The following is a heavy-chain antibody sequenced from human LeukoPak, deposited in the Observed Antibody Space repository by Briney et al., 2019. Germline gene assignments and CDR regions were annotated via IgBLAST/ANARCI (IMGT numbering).Heavy chain of an antibody. V-gene: IGHV3-21*01. CDR2: ISSSSSYI. CDR3: ARDLRSGSYPYDY. Sequence: GGSLRLSCAASGFTFSSYSMNWVRQAPGKGLEWVSSISSSSSYIYYADSVKGRFTISRDNAKNSLYLQMNSLRAEDTAVYYCARDLRSGSYPYDYCGQGTLVTVSS. CDR1: GFTFSSYS. D-gene: IGHD1-26*01. J-gene: IGHJ4*02.